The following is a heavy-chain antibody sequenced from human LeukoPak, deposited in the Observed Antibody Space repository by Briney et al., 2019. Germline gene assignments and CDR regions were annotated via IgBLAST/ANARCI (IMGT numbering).Heavy chain of an antibody. D-gene: IGHD6-13*01. V-gene: IGHV5-51*01. CDR3: ARLAKGSSNEAFYFDY. CDR1: GYNFNFW. J-gene: IGHJ4*02. CDR2: IFPGDSDT. Sequence: GEYLKISCKGSGYNFNFWIAWVRQMPGKGLEGMGFIFPGDSDTRYSPSFQGQVTISVDKSINTAYLQWNSLKASDTAMYFCARLAKGSSNEAFYFDYWGQGTLVTVSS.